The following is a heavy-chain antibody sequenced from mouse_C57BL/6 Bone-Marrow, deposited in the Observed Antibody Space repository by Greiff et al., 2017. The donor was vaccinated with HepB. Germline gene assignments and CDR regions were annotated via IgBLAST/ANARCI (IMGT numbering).Heavy chain of an antibody. Sequence: VQLQQSGAELVRPGASVKLSCTASGFNIKDDYMHWVKQRPEQGLEWIGWIDPENGDTEYASKFQGKATITADTSSNTAYLQLSSLTSEDTAVYYCTYYYGSSPYFAYWGQGTTLTVSS. CDR1: GFNIKDDY. CDR2: IDPENGDT. CDR3: TYYYGSSPYFAY. V-gene: IGHV14-4*01. D-gene: IGHD1-1*01. J-gene: IGHJ2*01.